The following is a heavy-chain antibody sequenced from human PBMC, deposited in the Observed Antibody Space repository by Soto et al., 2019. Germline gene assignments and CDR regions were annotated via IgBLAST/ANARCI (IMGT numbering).Heavy chain of an antibody. Sequence: PSETLPLTCTVSGGSVSSYHWCWIRQTPGKGLEWIGYIYYSGSTKYKPSLKSRVTISVDTSKNQFSLKVTSATAADTAVYYCARDSNRNYGLYYFDFWGLGALVTVSP. CDR2: IYYSGST. CDR3: ARDSNRNYGLYYFDF. D-gene: IGHD4-4*01. CDR1: GGSVSSYH. V-gene: IGHV4-59*02. J-gene: IGHJ4*02.